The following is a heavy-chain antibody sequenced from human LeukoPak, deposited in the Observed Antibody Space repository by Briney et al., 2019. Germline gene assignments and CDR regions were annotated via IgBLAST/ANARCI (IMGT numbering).Heavy chain of an antibody. CDR2: LSWNGGDT. CDR3: ARRGYPYYYYMDV. CDR1: GFTFNQYG. J-gene: IGHJ6*03. V-gene: IGHV3-20*04. D-gene: IGHD3-16*02. Sequence: GGSLRLSCAASGFTFNQYGMSWVRQAPGKGLEWVSSLSWNGGDTRYADSVKDRFTISRDNAKKSLYLQMDSLRAEDTALYYCARRGYPYYYYMDVWGAGTTVTVSS.